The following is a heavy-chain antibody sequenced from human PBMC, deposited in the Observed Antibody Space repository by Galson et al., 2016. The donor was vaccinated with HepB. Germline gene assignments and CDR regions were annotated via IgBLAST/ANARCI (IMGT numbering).Heavy chain of an antibody. CDR1: GGPISSASYF. V-gene: IGHV4-39*01. J-gene: IGHJ4*02. D-gene: IGHD5-18*01. Sequence: SETLSLTCTVSGGPISSASYFWGWIRQPPGTGLEWIGTIHSSGTTYYNSSLKSRVTVFIDTSKNQFSLHLSSVTAADTAVYFCATRHSTDYSDYWGQGTRVTVSS. CDR3: ATRHSTDYSDY. CDR2: IHSSGTT.